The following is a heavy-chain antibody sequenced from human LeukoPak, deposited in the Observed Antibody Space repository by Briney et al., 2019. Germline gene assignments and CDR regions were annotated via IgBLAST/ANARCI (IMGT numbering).Heavy chain of an antibody. CDR2: IYYSGST. J-gene: IGHJ5*02. CDR1: GGSISSYY. D-gene: IGHD3-16*02. Sequence: PSETLSLTCTVSGGSISSYYWSWLRQPPGKGLEWIGYIYYSGSTNYNPSLKSRVTISVDTSKNQFSLKLSSVTAADTAVYYCARGQITFGGVIVPEFDPWGQGTLVTVSS. V-gene: IGHV4-59*01. CDR3: ARGQITFGGVIVPEFDP.